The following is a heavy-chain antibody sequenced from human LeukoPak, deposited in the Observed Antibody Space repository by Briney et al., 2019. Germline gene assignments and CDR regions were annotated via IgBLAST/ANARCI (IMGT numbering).Heavy chain of an antibody. CDR1: GFTFSSYE. CDR3: TREGRYCSGSSSYSWYLDY. J-gene: IGHJ4*02. CDR2: ISSSDNTI. Sequence: GGSLRLSCAASGFTFSSYEMNWVRQAPGKGLEWVSYISSSDNTIHYADSVKDLFTISRDNAKNSLYLQMNSLRAEDTAVYYCTREGRYCSGSSSYSWYLDYWGEGTLVSVSS. D-gene: IGHD2-15*01. V-gene: IGHV3-48*03.